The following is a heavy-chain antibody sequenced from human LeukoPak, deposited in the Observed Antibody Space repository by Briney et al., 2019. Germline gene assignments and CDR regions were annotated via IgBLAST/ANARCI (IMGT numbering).Heavy chain of an antibody. J-gene: IGHJ4*02. CDR2: IKNKADRGEI. V-gene: IGHV3-15*07. CDR1: GFSFSDTY. D-gene: IGHD1-26*01. CDR3: TTESSGSLPY. Sequence: GGSLRLSCAASGFSFSDTYINWVRQIPGTGLELVGLIKNKADRGEIEYAAPVKDRFTISRDDSKNTVYLQMSSLKTEDTAVYYCTTESSGSLPYWGQGTLVTVSS.